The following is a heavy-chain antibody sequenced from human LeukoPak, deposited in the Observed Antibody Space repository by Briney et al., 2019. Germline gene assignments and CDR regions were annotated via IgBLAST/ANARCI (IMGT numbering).Heavy chain of an antibody. CDR2: IRSKPYGGTA. V-gene: IGHV3-49*04. J-gene: IGHJ5*02. D-gene: IGHD2-21*01. CDR1: GLLFGDYA. CDR3: TVQVIPSVKWFDP. Sequence: GGSLRLSCTASGLLFGDYAMTWVRQAPGKGLEWVGFIRSKPYGGTAEYAEYVKGRFTISRDDSRTIAYLDMSGLKTEDSAVYHCTVQVIPSVKWFDPWGQGTPVTVSS.